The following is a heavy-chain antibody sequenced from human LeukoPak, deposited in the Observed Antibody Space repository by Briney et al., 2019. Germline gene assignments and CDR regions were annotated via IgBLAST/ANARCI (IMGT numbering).Heavy chain of an antibody. V-gene: IGHV4-59*08. Sequence: SETLSLTCIVSGSSTSSYYWSWIRQPPGKGLEWLGCIYYSGSTKYNPSLKSRVTISLDTSKNQFSLKLSSVTAADTAVYYCASDSGSYLDTFDIWGQGTMVTVSS. J-gene: IGHJ3*02. D-gene: IGHD1-26*01. CDR3: ASDSGSYLDTFDI. CDR1: GSSTSSYY. CDR2: IYYSGST.